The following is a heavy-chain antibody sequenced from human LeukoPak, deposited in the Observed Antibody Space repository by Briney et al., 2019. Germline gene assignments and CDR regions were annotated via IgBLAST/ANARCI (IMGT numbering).Heavy chain of an antibody. V-gene: IGHV3-48*01. CDR2: ISSSGSTI. CDR1: GSTSSSNS. CDR3: ARELSGGDAY. D-gene: IGHD2-21*02. Sequence: GGPLSPSCPAPGSTSSSNSMNWAGQAQGKGLEWISYISSSGSTIYYADSVKGRFTISRDNAKNSLYLQMNSVRAEDTAVYYCARELSGGDAYWGQGTLVTVSS. J-gene: IGHJ4*02.